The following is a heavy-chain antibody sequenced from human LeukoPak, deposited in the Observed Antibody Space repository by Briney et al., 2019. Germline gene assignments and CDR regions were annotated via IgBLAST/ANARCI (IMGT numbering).Heavy chain of an antibody. CDR3: ARFIPSDAFDI. Sequence: SETLSLTCTVSGDSINSYYWSWIRQPLGKGLEWIGYIYHSGSTYYNPSLKSRVTISVDRSKNQFSLKLSSVTAADTAVYYCARFIPSDAFDIWGQGTIVTVSS. CDR2: IYHSGST. V-gene: IGHV4-59*12. D-gene: IGHD3-16*02. CDR1: GDSINSYY. J-gene: IGHJ3*02.